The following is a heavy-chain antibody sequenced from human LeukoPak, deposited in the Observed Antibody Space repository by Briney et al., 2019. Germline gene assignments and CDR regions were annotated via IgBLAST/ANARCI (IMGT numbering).Heavy chain of an antibody. J-gene: IGHJ4*02. CDR1: GFTFSSYA. CDR3: AKEAYYYGSGSYYGPSYFDY. Sequence: PGGSLRLSCAASGFTFSSYAMSWVRQPPGKGLEWVSAITGSGGSTYYADSVKGRFTLSRDNSKNTLYLQMNSLRAEDTAVYYCAKEAYYYGSGSYYGPSYFDYWGQGTLVTVSS. D-gene: IGHD3-10*01. CDR2: ITGSGGST. V-gene: IGHV3-23*01.